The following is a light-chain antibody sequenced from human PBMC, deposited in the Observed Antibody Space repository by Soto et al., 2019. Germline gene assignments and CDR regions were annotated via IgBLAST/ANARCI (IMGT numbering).Light chain of an antibody. CDR3: QQYKSYPWT. CDR1: QSISSW. J-gene: IGKJ1*01. CDR2: DAS. Sequence: DIQMTQSPSTLSASVGDRVTITCRASQSISSWLAWYQQKPGKAPKLLIYDASSLESGVPSRFSGSGSGTEFTLTISSLQPDDFATYYCQQYKSYPWTVGQGTKVEIK. V-gene: IGKV1-5*01.